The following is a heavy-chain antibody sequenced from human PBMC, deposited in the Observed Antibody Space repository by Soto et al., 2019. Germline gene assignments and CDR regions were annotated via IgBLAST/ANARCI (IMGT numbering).Heavy chain of an antibody. CDR1: GFTFSSYA. CDR2: ISGSGGST. CDR3: AKGGGLHPYSDNWFDP. Sequence: GGSLRLSCAASGFTFSSYAMSWVRQAPGKGLEWVSAISGSGGSTYYADSVKGRFTIPRDNSKNTRYLPMNGLRAEDTAVYYCAKGGGLHPYSDNWFDPWGQGTLVTVSS. J-gene: IGHJ5*02. D-gene: IGHD2-15*01. V-gene: IGHV3-23*01.